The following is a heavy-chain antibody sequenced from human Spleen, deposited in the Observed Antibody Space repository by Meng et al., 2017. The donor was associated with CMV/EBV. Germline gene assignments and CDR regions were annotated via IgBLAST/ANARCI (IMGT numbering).Heavy chain of an antibody. CDR3: ARKECMGSCISIFGVAQGWFDP. CDR2: INRRGSA. V-gene: IGHV4-34*01. CDR1: GGSFSGYS. J-gene: IGHJ5*02. Sequence: SETLSLTCAVYGGSFSGYSWSWIRQPPGKGLEWIGEINRRGSANHNLSLKSRVTLSVDTSKNQFSLKLSSVTAADTAVYYCARKECMGSCISIFGVAQGWFDPWGQGTLVTVSS. D-gene: IGHD3-3*01.